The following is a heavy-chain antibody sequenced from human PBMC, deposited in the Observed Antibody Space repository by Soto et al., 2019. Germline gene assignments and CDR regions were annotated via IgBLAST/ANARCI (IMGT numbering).Heavy chain of an antibody. CDR3: AKERLRRGIDY. CDR1: GFTFTNNA. V-gene: IGHV3-23*01. D-gene: IGHD3-16*01. CDR2: ISANGGST. J-gene: IGHJ4*02. Sequence: EVQLFESGGGLGQPGGSLRLSWAASGFTFTNNAMNWVRKAPGEGREWVSTISANGGSTYYADSVKGRFTIPRDISKNTLYLQVNSLRGEDTAVYYCAKERLRRGIDYCGQGSLVTVS.